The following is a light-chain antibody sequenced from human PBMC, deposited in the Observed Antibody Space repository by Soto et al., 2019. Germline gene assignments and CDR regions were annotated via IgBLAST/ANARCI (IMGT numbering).Light chain of an antibody. J-gene: IGKJ2*01. V-gene: IGKV1-39*01. Sequence: DIQMTQSPSSVSASVGDRVTITCRASQTISSSLNWYQQKPGKAPDLLIYAASNLQSGVPSRFSGSGSGSDFTLTISSLQPEDFATYYCQQSYSSPQMYTFGQGPRLEIK. CDR1: QTISSS. CDR2: AAS. CDR3: QQSYSSPQMYT.